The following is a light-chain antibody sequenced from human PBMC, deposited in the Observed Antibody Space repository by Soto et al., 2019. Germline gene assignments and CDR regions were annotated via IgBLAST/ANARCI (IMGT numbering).Light chain of an antibody. Sequence: DIQMTQSPSTVSAYVVDIVTITCRASQSITTWLAWYQQRPGKAPKLLIYDVSSLQSGVPSRFSGSGSGTEFTLTISSPQPDDSATYYCQEYNSDSITFGQGTRLEI. J-gene: IGKJ5*01. CDR1: QSITTW. V-gene: IGKV1-5*01. CDR2: DVS. CDR3: QEYNSDSIT.